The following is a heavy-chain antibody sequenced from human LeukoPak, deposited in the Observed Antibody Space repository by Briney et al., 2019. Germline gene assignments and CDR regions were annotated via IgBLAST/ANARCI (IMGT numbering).Heavy chain of an antibody. J-gene: IGHJ4*02. V-gene: IGHV3-21*01. Sequence: GGSLRLSCAASGFTFSSYSMNWVRQAPGKGLEWVSSISSSSSYIYYADSVKGRFTISRDNAKNSLYLQMNSLRAEDTAAYYCARANSGWYDYWGQGTLVTVSS. CDR2: ISSSSSYI. CDR1: GFTFSSYS. CDR3: ARANSGWYDY. D-gene: IGHD6-19*01.